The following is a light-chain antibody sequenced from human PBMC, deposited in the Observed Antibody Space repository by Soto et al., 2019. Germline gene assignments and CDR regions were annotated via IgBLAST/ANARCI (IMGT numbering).Light chain of an antibody. Sequence: QSVLTQPASVSGSPGQLITISCTGTSSDVGGYDYVSWYQQHPSKAPKLIIYEVSDRPSGVSNRFSGSKSGNTASLTISGLQAEDEADYYCSSYTSSNTLMFGGGTKLTVL. J-gene: IGLJ3*02. CDR1: SSDVGGYDY. V-gene: IGLV2-14*01. CDR2: EVS. CDR3: SSYTSSNTLM.